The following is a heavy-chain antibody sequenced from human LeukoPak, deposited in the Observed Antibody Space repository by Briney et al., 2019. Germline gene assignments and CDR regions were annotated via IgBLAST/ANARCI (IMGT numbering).Heavy chain of an antibody. CDR3: ARGSGGQLVAYDY. CDR2: INHSGST. D-gene: IGHD6-6*01. CDR1: GGSFSDYY. Sequence: SETLSLTCAVYGGSFSDYYWTWIRQPPGKGLEWIGEINHSGSTNYNPSLKSRVTISVDTSKNQFSLKLSSVTAADTAAYYCARGSGGQLVAYDYWGQGTLVTVSS. J-gene: IGHJ4*02. V-gene: IGHV4-34*01.